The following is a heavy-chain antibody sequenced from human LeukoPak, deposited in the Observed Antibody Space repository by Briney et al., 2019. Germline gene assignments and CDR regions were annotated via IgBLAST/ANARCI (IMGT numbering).Heavy chain of an antibody. CDR2: INSDGSST. CDR1: GFTFSSYW. J-gene: IGHJ6*03. D-gene: IGHD1-26*01. Sequence: GGSLRLPCAASGFTFSSYWMHWVRQAPGKGLVWVSRINSDGSSTSYADSVKGRFTISRDNAKNSLYLQMNNLRAGDTALYYCARGGGIVGASNRYYYYYMDVWGKGTTVTISS. CDR3: ARGGGIVGASNRYYYYYMDV. V-gene: IGHV3-74*01.